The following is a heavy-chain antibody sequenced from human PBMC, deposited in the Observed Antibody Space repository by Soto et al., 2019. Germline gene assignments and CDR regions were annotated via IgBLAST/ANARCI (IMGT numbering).Heavy chain of an antibody. CDR2: IKSKTDGGTT. CDR3: TTDGWFGDFSDY. Sequence: TGGSRTLSCAASGFTFSNAWMSWVRQAPGKGLEWVGRIKSKTDGGTTDYAAPVKGRFTISRDDSKNTLYLQMNSLKTEDTAVYYCTTDGWFGDFSDYWGQGTLVTVSS. D-gene: IGHD3-10*01. V-gene: IGHV3-15*01. CDR1: GFTFSNAW. J-gene: IGHJ4*02.